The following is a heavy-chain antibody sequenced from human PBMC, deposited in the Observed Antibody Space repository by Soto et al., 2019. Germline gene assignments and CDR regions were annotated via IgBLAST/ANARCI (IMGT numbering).Heavy chain of an antibody. Sequence: GGSLRLSCAVSGFTFTSYGIHWVRQAPGKGLEWVAFISYDGSNEFYADSLKGRFTISRDNSKNTLYLQMNNLGGEDTAVYYCAKHGIAVVPGAISGSGWYVDYWGQGTLVTVSS. CDR3: AKHGIAVVPGAISGSGWYVDY. J-gene: IGHJ4*02. CDR2: ISYDGSNE. V-gene: IGHV3-30*18. CDR1: GFTFTSYG. D-gene: IGHD2-2*01.